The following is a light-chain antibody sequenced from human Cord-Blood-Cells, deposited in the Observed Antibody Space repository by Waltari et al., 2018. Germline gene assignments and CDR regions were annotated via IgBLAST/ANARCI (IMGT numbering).Light chain of an antibody. CDR2: AAS. J-gene: IGKJ1*01. V-gene: IGKV1-39*01. Sequence: DIQLTQSPSSLSASGVDRVTITSRASQSISSYLNWYQEKPGKDPTLLIYAASRLQSGVPSRVSDSGAGTDITLTNSSLQPEDFATYYCQQSYSTPRTFGKGTKVEIK. CDR3: QQSYSTPRT. CDR1: QSISSY.